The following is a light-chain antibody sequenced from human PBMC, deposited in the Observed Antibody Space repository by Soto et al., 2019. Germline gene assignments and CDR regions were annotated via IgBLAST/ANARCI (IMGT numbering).Light chain of an antibody. Sequence: DIQMTQSPSSLSASVGDRVTITCRASQTISSYLNWYQQKPGNAPKLLIYAASRLQSGVPSRFSGSGSGADFTLTISSLHREDFATYYCQQSYRTPNTFGQGTKLEIK. V-gene: IGKV1-39*01. CDR1: QTISSY. CDR2: AAS. CDR3: QQSYRTPNT. J-gene: IGKJ2*01.